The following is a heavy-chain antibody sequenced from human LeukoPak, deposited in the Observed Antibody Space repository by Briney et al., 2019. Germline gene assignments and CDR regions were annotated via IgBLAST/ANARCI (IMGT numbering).Heavy chain of an antibody. D-gene: IGHD5-18*01. CDR3: ARAYTYGPPSDY. V-gene: IGHV1-46*01. CDR1: GYTFTNYY. J-gene: IGHJ4*02. CDR2: INPSGGST. Sequence: ASVKVSCKASGYTFTNYYMHRVRQAPGQGLEWMGIINPSGGSTSYAQKFQGRVTMTGDTSTTTVYMELSNLRSEDTAVYYCARAYTYGPPSDYWGQGTLVTVSS.